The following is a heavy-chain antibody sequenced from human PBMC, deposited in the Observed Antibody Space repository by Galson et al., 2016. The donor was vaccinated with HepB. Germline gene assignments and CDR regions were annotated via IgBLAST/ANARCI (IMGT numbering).Heavy chain of an antibody. CDR3: ARFTNKYYGMDV. J-gene: IGHJ6*02. D-gene: IGHD1/OR15-1a*01. Sequence: SLRLSCAASGNTFSSYSMNWVRQAPGKGLEWVSYISSTSGTKYYADSVKGRFTISRDNAKNSLYLQMNSLRDEDTAVYYCARFTNKYYGMDVWGQGTTVTVSS. CDR1: GNTFSSYS. CDR2: ISSTSGTK. V-gene: IGHV3-48*02.